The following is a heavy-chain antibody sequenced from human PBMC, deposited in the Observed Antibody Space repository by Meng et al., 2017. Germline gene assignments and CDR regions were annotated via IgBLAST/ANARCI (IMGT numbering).Heavy chain of an antibody. D-gene: IGHD2-15*01. J-gene: IGHJ4*02. Sequence: QVHVQQWGAGLLKPSETLSLTCAVYGGSFSGYYWSWIRQPPGKGLEWIGEINHSGSTNYNPSLKSRVTISVDTSKNQFSLKLSSVTAADTAVYYCARGVRLPDYWGQGTLVTVSS. CDR2: INHSGST. CDR3: ARGVRLPDY. CDR1: GGSFSGYY. V-gene: IGHV4-34*01.